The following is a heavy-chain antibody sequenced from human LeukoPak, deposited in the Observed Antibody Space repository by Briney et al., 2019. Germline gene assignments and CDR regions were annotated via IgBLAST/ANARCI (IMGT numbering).Heavy chain of an antibody. Sequence: GASVKDSCKASGGTFSSYAISWVRQAPGQGLEWMGRIIPILGIANYAQKFQGRVTITADKSTSTAYMELSSLRSEDTAVYYCARTVAGFDYYYYGMDVWGQGTTVTVSS. CDR2: IIPILGIA. CDR1: GGTFSSYA. V-gene: IGHV1-69*04. D-gene: IGHD6-19*01. CDR3: ARTVAGFDYYYYGMDV. J-gene: IGHJ6*02.